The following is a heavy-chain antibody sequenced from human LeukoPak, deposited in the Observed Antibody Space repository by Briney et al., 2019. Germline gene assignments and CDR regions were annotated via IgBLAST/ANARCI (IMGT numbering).Heavy chain of an antibody. CDR3: ARVDDYGDYRFDY. CDR1: GGSISSSSYY. J-gene: IGHJ4*02. Sequence: KPSETLSLTFTVSGGSISSSSYYWSWIRQPPGKGLEWIGYIYYSGSNNYNSSLKSRVTISVDTSKNQFSLKLSSVTAADTAVYYCARVDDYGDYRFDYWGQGTLVTVSS. CDR2: IYYSGSN. D-gene: IGHD4-17*01. V-gene: IGHV4-61*01.